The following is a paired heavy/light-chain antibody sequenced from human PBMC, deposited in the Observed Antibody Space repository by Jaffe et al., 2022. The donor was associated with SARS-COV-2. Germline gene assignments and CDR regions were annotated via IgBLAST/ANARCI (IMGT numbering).Heavy chain of an antibody. CDR3: ARDQRYTSNSATLYYHYVMDV. D-gene: IGHD6-6*01. CDR1: GYNFTDYD. CDR2: ISTYNGNR. Sequence: QVHLVQSGAELKKPGASMKVSCKASGYNFTDYDISWVRQAPGQGLEWMGWISTYNGNRDYLQKFQGRVTMTTDTSTGTAYMELRSLRSDDTAVYYCARDQRYTSNSATLYYHYVMDVWGQGTTVTVSS. J-gene: IGHJ6*02. V-gene: IGHV1-18*01.
Light chain of an antibody. Sequence: EIVLTQSPGTLSLSPGERATLSCRASQSVSRSYLAWYQQKPGQAPRLLIYAASTRATGIPDRFSGSGSGTDFTLTLNRLEPEDSAVYYCQQYGSSPRTFGQGTKLEIK. CDR3: QQYGSSPRT. J-gene: IGKJ2*01. CDR2: AAS. V-gene: IGKV3-20*01. CDR1: QSVSRSY.